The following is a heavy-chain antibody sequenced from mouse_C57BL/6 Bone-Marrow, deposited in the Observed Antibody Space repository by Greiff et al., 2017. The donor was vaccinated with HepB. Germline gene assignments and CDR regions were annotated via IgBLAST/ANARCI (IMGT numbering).Heavy chain of an antibody. CDR1: GYTFTDYY. D-gene: IGHD2-3*01. V-gene: IGHV1-19*01. CDR3: ARKGLMVKNAMDY. Sequence: DVKLQESGPVLVKPGASVKMSCKASGYTFTDYYMNWVKQSHGKSLEWIGVINPYNGGTSYNQKFKGKATLTVDKSSSTAYMELNSLTSEDSAVYYCARKGLMVKNAMDYWGQGTSVTVSS. J-gene: IGHJ4*01. CDR2: INPYNGGT.